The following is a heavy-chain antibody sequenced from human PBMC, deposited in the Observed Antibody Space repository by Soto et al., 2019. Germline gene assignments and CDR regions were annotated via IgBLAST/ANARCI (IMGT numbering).Heavy chain of an antibody. CDR2: IWYDGSNK. V-gene: IGHV3-33*01. Sequence: GGSLRLSCAASGFTFSSYGMHWVRQTPGKGLEWVAVIWYDGSNKYYADSVKGRFTISRDNSKNTLYLQMNSLRAEDTAVYYGATDHHAVAGLFDYWGQGTLVTVSS. J-gene: IGHJ4*02. CDR1: GFTFSSYG. CDR3: ATDHHAVAGLFDY. D-gene: IGHD6-19*01.